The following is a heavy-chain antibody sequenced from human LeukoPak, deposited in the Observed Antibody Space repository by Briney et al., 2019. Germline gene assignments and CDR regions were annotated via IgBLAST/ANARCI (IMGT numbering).Heavy chain of an antibody. CDR1: GFTFSSYA. V-gene: IGHV3-23*01. D-gene: IGHD5-18*01. CDR2: ISGSGGST. Sequence: GGPLRLSCAASGFTFSSYAMSWVRQAPGKGLEWVSAISGSGGSTYYADSVKGRFTISRDNSKNTLYLQMNSLRAEDTAVYYCAKVRRGAAMALDAFDIWGQGTMVTVSS. J-gene: IGHJ3*02. CDR3: AKVRRGAAMALDAFDI.